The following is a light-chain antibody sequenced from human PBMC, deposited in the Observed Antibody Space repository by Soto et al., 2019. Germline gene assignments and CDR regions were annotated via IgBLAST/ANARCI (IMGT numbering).Light chain of an antibody. CDR2: RAS. V-gene: IGKV3-20*01. Sequence: EIVMTQSPATLSVSPGERATLSCRASQSVSSSYLAWYQQKPGQAPRVLIYRASIRATGISDRFSGSGSGTDFTLTISRLEPEDFAVYYCQHYGASPWTFGQGTKVDIK. CDR3: QHYGASPWT. J-gene: IGKJ1*01. CDR1: QSVSSSY.